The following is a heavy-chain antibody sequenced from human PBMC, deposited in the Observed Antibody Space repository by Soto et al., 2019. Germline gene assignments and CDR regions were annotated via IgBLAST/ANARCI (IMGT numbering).Heavy chain of an antibody. V-gene: IGHV3-23*01. CDR1: GFTFSSYA. J-gene: IGHJ6*03. CDR2: ISGSGGSI. CDR3: AKVPSANYHYYYYMDV. Sequence: EVQLLESGGGLVQPGGSLRLSCAASGFTFSSYAMSWVRQAPGKGLAWVSVISGSGGSIYYADSVKGRFTISRDNSKKMLYLQMNSLRADDTAVYYCAKVPSANYHYYYYMDVWGKGTTVTVSS.